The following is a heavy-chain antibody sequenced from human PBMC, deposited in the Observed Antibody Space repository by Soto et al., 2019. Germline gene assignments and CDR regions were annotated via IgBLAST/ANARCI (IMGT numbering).Heavy chain of an antibody. V-gene: IGHV3-9*01. CDR2: ISWNGGSI. Sequence: EVQMVESGGGLVQPGRSLRLSCATSGFTFDDYAMHWVRQAPGKGLEWVSGISWNGGSIGYADSVKGRFNISRDNAKNSLYLQMNSLRAEDTALYYCVKDMAGTTGAFDIWGQGTMVTVSS. CDR3: VKDMAGTTGAFDI. CDR1: GFTFDDYA. J-gene: IGHJ3*02. D-gene: IGHD1-1*01.